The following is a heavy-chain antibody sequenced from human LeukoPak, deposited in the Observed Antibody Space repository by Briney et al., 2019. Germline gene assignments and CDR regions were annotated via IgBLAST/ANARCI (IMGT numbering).Heavy chain of an antibody. V-gene: IGHV1-18*01. CDR1: GYTFTSYG. J-gene: IGHJ4*02. Sequence: ASVKVSCKASGYTFTSYGISWVRQAPGQGLEWMGWISAYNGNTNYAQKLQGRVTMTTDTSTSTAYMELRSLRSDDTAVYYCARVLSYTAMAYYFDYWGQGTLVTVSS. D-gene: IGHD5-18*01. CDR2: ISAYNGNT. CDR3: ARVLSYTAMAYYFDY.